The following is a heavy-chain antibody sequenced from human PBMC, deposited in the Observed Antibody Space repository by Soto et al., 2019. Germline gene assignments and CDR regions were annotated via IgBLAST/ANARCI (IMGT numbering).Heavy chain of an antibody. V-gene: IGHV3-30*18. D-gene: IGHD3-22*01. J-gene: IGHJ5*02. CDR3: AKVKGGVVTEYIWFDP. CDR1: GSTFRTYG. Sequence: QVQLVESGGSVVQPGRSLRLSCAASGSTFRTYGIHWVRQAPGKGLEWVAGISHDRSKKHYVDSVKGRFTISRDNFKNTLYLEMNSLRPEDTAVYYCAKVKGGVVTEYIWFDPWGQGTLFTVSS. CDR2: ISHDRSKK.